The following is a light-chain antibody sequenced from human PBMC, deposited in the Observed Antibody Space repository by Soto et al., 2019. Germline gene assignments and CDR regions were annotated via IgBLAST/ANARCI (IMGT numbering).Light chain of an antibody. Sequence: EIVLTQSPATLSLSPGERATLSCRASQNISSYLGWYQQKPGQAPRLLIYDASNRATGIPARFSGSGSGTDFTLTISSLEPEDFAVYYCQQRRNWPPITFGGGTKVEI. J-gene: IGKJ4*01. V-gene: IGKV3-11*01. CDR3: QQRRNWPPIT. CDR1: QNISSY. CDR2: DAS.